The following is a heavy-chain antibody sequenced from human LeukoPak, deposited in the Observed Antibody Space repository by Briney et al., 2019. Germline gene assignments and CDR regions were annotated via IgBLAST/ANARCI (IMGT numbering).Heavy chain of an antibody. CDR1: GFTFSSYG. D-gene: IGHD2-2*01. V-gene: IGHV3-30*18. J-gene: IGHJ6*02. Sequence: PGRSLRLSCAASGFTFSSYGMHWVRQAPGKGLEWVAVISYDGSNKYYADSVKGRFTISRDNSKNTLYLQMNSLRAEDTAVYYYAKVQGIVVVPAAMSYYYYGMDVWGQGTTVTVSS. CDR2: ISYDGSNK. CDR3: AKVQGIVVVPAAMSYYYYGMDV.